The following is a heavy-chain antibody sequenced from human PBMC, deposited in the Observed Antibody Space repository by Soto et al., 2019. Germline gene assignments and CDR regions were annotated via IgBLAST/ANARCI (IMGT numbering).Heavy chain of an antibody. D-gene: IGHD3-22*01. CDR1: GGSISSGGYS. CDR3: ARDNGREQYYDSSGYWYYFDY. CDR2: IYHSGST. J-gene: IGHJ4*02. V-gene: IGHV4-30-2*01. Sequence: LSLTCAVSGGSISSGGYSWSWIRQPPGKGLEWIGYIYHSGSTYYNPSLKSRVTISVDRSKNQFSLKLSSVTAADTAVYYCARDNGREQYYDSSGYWYYFDYWGQGTLVTASS.